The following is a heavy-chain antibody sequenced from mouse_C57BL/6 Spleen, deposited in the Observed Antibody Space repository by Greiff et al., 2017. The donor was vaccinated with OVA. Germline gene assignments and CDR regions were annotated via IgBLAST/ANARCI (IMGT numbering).Heavy chain of an antibody. CDR3: ARVHYDYYYAMDY. CDR1: GYTFTDYN. CDR2: INPNNGGT. D-gene: IGHD2-4*01. J-gene: IGHJ4*01. V-gene: IGHV1-22*01. Sequence: VQLQQSGPELVKPGASVKMSCKASGYTFTDYNMHWVKQSHGKSLEWIGYINPNNGGTSCNQKFKGKATLTVNKSSSTAYMELRSLTSEDSAVYYCARVHYDYYYAMDYWGQGTSVTVSS.